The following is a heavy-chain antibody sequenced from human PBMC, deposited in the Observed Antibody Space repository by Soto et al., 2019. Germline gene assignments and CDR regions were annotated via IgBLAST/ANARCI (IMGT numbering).Heavy chain of an antibody. Sequence: GGSLRLSCAASGFTFSSYAMHWVRQAPGKGLEWVAVISYDGSNKYYADSVKGRFTISRDNSKNTLYLQMNSLRAEDTAVYYCARGLVRNRWFDPWGQGTLVTVSS. CDR2: ISYDGSNK. CDR1: GFTFSSYA. V-gene: IGHV3-30-3*01. CDR3: ARGLVRNRWFDP. J-gene: IGHJ5*02.